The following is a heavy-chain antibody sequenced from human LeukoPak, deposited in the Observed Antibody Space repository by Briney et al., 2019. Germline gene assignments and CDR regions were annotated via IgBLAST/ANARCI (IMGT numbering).Heavy chain of an antibody. CDR2: SSSDGSST. J-gene: IGHJ4*02. V-gene: IGHV3-74*01. D-gene: IGHD4-23*01. Sequence: GGSLRLSCVASGFTFSSYWMNWVRQAPGKGLVWVSRSSSDGSSTVYADSVEGRFTISRNNAKNTLYLQMNSLRAEDTAVYYCSRGGDSTVDSDYWGQGTLVTVSS. CDR3: SRGGDSTVDSDY. CDR1: GFTFSSYW.